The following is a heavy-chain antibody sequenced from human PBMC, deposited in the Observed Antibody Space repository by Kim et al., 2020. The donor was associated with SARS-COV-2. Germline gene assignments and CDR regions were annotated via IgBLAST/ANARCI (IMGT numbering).Heavy chain of an antibody. J-gene: IGHJ5*02. CDR3: ARNEPLNWFDP. V-gene: IGHV3-30-3*01. CDR2: ISYDGSNK. CDR1: GFTFSSYA. D-gene: IGHD1-1*01. Sequence: GGSLRLSCAASGFTFSSYAMHWVRQAPGKGLEWVAVISYDGSNKYYADSVKGRFTISRDNSKNTLYLQMNSLRAEDTAVYYCARNEPLNWFDPWGQGTLVTVSS.